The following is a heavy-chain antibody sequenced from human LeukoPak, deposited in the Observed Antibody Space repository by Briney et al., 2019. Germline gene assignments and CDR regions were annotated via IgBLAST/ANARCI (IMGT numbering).Heavy chain of an antibody. CDR1: GFTFSSYS. J-gene: IGHJ4*02. V-gene: IGHV3-30*03. D-gene: IGHD2/OR15-2a*01. CDR2: ISYDGSNK. CDR3: ARDRNYYFDY. Sequence: GGSLRLSCAASGFTFSSYSMNWVRQAPGKGLEWVAVISYDGSNKYYADSVKGRFTISRDNSKNTLYLQMNSLRAEDTAVYYCARDRNYYFDYWGQGTLVTVSS.